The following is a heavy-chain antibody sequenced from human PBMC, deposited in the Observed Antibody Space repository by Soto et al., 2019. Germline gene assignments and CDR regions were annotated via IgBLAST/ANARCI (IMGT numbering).Heavy chain of an antibody. CDR3: ARAKAVVIAALDI. Sequence: GGALRLSCKASGFMFNNSAMTWVRQAPGQGLQWVASVSDNGGSRGGTYYADSVKGRFTISRDNSKNTLYLQLDSLTGADTAVYYCARAKAVVIAALDIWGQGTVVTVSS. CDR2: VSDNGGSRGGT. V-gene: IGHV3-23*01. J-gene: IGHJ3*02. D-gene: IGHD2-21*01. CDR1: GFMFNNSA.